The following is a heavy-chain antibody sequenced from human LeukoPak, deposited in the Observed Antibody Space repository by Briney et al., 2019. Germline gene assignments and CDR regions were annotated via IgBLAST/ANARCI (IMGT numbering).Heavy chain of an antibody. J-gene: IGHJ4*02. V-gene: IGHV3-23*01. Sequence: PGGSLRLSCAVSGFTLSSYAMSWVRQAPGKGLEWVSACGGGDSYYADSVKGRFTISRDNSKKILYLQMNSLRAEDTAVYYCGKEVERHFDLKYWGQGTRVTVSS. CDR3: GKEVERHFDLKY. CDR2: CGGGDS. CDR1: GFTLSSYA.